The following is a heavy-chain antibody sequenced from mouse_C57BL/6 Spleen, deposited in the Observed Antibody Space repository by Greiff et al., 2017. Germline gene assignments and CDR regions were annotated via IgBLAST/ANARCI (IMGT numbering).Heavy chain of an antibody. J-gene: IGHJ1*03. CDR3: ARRGSSYRYFDV. CDR2: IYPGSGST. Sequence: VKLQQPGAELVKPGASVKMSCKASGYTFTSYWITWVKQRPGQGLEWIGDIYPGSGSTNYNEKFKSKATLTVDTSSSTAYMQLSSLTSEDSAVYYCARRGSSYRYFDVWGTGTTVTVSS. D-gene: IGHD1-1*01. CDR1: GYTFTSYW. V-gene: IGHV1-55*01.